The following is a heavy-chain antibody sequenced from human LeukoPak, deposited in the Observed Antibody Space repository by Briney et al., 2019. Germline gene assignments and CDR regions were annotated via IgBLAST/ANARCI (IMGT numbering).Heavy chain of an antibody. Sequence: GGSLRLSCAASGFTFSSYAMSWVRQAPGKGLEWVSAISGSGGSTYYADSVKGRFTISRDNSKNTLYLQMNSLRTDDTAVYYCAREGTCSSSKCYPDYWGQGTLVTVSS. D-gene: IGHD2-2*01. CDR2: ISGSGGST. J-gene: IGHJ4*02. CDR3: AREGTCSSSKCYPDY. CDR1: GFTFSSYA. V-gene: IGHV3-23*01.